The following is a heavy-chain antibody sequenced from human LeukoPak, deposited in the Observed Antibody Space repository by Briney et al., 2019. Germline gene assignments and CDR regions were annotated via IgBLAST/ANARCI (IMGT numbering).Heavy chain of an antibody. Sequence: SETLSLTCTVSVGSLRRGDYYCSWIRQPRGKGLEWSGYIYYSGSTCYNPSLKSRVIISVDTSKNQFSLKLSSVTAADTAVYYFAREGCSTTSCYGYFDLWGRGTLVTVSS. J-gene: IGHJ2*01. V-gene: IGHV4-30-4*01. CDR1: VGSLRRGDYY. CDR3: AREGCSTTSCYGYFDL. CDR2: IYYSGST. D-gene: IGHD2-2*01.